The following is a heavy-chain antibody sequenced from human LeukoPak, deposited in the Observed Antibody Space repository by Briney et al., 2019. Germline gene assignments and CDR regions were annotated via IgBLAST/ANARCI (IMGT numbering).Heavy chain of an antibody. V-gene: IGHV3-73*01. CDR1: GFTFSGSA. J-gene: IGHJ4*02. Sequence: PGGSLRLSCAASGFTFSGSAMHWVRQASGKGLEWVGRIRSKANSYATAYAASVKGRFTISRDDSKNTAYLQMNSLKTEDTAVYYCTTFLSVEMATIGNYWGQGTLVTVSS. D-gene: IGHD5-24*01. CDR2: IRSKANSYAT. CDR3: TTFLSVEMATIGNY.